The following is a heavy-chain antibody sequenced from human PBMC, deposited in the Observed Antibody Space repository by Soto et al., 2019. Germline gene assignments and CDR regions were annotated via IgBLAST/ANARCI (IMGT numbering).Heavy chain of an antibody. V-gene: IGHV4-39*01. CDR2: IYYSGRT. CDR1: GESIVSSSYY. D-gene: IGHD2-21*02. CDR3: ARQRTTVVTQAYFDH. J-gene: IGHJ4*02. Sequence: SETLSLTCIVSGESIVSSSYYFVCIGQPPGKGLEWIGSIYYSGRTYYNPSFKSRVTISIDTSKNQFSLKLSSVTATDTAVYYCARQRTTVVTQAYFDHWGQGALVTVSS.